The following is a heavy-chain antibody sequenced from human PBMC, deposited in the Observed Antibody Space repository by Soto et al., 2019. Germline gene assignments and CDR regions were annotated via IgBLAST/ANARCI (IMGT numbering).Heavy chain of an antibody. CDR3: AKQNGIYDAVDI. D-gene: IGHD1-26*01. CDR1: GFTFSSYA. Sequence: GGSLRLSCAASGFTFSSYAMSWVRQAPGKGLEWVSAISASGVSTYYADSVKGRFTISRDNSKNTLYLQMSTLRAEDTAVYYCAKQNGIYDAVDIWGQGTMVTVSS. V-gene: IGHV3-23*01. CDR2: ISASGVST. J-gene: IGHJ3*02.